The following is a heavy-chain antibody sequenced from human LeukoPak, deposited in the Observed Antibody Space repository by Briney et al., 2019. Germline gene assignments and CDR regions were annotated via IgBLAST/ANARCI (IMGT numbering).Heavy chain of an antibody. D-gene: IGHD4-17*01. CDR3: ARGDYGDYYYYGMDV. Sequence: GGSLRLSCAASGFTFSSYSMNWVRQAPGKGLEWGSCISSSSSTIYYADSVKGRFTISRDNAKNSLYLQMNSLRDEDTAVYYCARGDYGDYYYYGMDVWGQGTTVTVSS. CDR1: GFTFSSYS. CDR2: ISSSSSTI. V-gene: IGHV3-48*02. J-gene: IGHJ6*02.